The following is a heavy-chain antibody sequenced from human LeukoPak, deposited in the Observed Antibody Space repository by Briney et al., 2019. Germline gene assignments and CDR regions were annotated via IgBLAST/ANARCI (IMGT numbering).Heavy chain of an antibody. J-gene: IGHJ4*02. CDR3: ARDGKGRYDFRENDY. D-gene: IGHD3-3*01. CDR2: ISAYNGNT. Sequence: GASVKVSCKASGGTFSSYAISWVRQAPGQGLEWLGWISAYNGNTDYARKLQGRVTMTTDTSTSTAYMELRSLRSDDTAVYYCARDGKGRYDFRENDYWGQGTLVTVSS. V-gene: IGHV1-18*01. CDR1: GGTFSSYA.